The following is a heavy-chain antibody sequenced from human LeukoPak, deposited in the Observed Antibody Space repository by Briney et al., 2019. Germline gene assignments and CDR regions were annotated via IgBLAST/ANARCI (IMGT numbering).Heavy chain of an antibody. D-gene: IGHD2-2*01. J-gene: IGHJ4*02. CDR3: ARDYARGYFEY. Sequence: GGSLRLSCAASGFTVSSNYMSWVRQAPGKGLEWVSVIYSGGSTYYADSVNGRFTISRDNAKNSLYLQMNSLRDEDTAVYYCARDYARGYFEYWGQGTLATVSS. CDR1: GFTVSSNY. V-gene: IGHV3-53*01. CDR2: IYSGGST.